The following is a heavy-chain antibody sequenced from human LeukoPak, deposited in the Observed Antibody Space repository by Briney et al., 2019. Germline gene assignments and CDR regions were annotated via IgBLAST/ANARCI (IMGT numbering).Heavy chain of an antibody. D-gene: IGHD3-22*01. Sequence: SPSETLSLTCTVSGGSISSYYWSWIRQPPGKGLEWIGYIYYSGSTNYNPSLKSRVTISVDTSKNQFSLKLSSVTAADTAVYYCARGRQYYDSAGYGYWGQGTLVTVSS. CDR3: ARGRQYYDSAGYGY. CDR2: IYYSGST. V-gene: IGHV4-59*01. J-gene: IGHJ4*02. CDR1: GGSISSYY.